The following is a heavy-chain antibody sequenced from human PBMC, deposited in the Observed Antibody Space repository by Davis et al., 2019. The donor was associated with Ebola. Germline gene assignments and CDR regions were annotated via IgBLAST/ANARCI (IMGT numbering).Heavy chain of an antibody. D-gene: IGHD2-15*01. Sequence: GGSLRLSCSASGFTFSSYAMHWVRQAPGKGLESVSRISSNGETTYYAESVKGRFTISRDNYKDTLYLHMKSLTTEDTAVYYCVKDRFTVVVVHGGFDYWGQGTLVTVSS. CDR1: GFTFSSYA. V-gene: IGHV3-64D*06. CDR3: VKDRFTVVVVHGGFDY. J-gene: IGHJ4*02. CDR2: ISSNGETT.